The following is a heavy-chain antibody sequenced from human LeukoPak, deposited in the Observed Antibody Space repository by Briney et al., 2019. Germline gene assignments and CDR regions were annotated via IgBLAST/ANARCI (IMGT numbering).Heavy chain of an antibody. CDR1: GGSIGSGGYY. CDR3: AREGGSYRKGPYFDY. Sequence: MASETLSLTCAVSGGSIGSGGYYWSWIRQPAGKGLGWIGRIYTSGSTNYNPSLKSRVTMSVDTSKNQFSLKLSSVTAADTAVYYCAREGGSYRKGPYFDYWGQGTLVTVSS. V-gene: IGHV4-61*02. CDR2: IYTSGST. D-gene: IGHD1-26*01. J-gene: IGHJ4*02.